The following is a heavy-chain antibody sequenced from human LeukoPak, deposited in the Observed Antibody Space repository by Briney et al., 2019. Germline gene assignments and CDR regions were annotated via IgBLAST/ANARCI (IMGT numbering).Heavy chain of an antibody. D-gene: IGHD3-22*01. V-gene: IGHV3-73*01. J-gene: IGHJ4*02. CDR1: GLTFSGSG. Sequence: PGGSLRLSCAASGLTFSGSGMHWVRQASGKGLEWVGRIRSKANGYATAYTASVKGRFTISRDNSKNTLYLQMNSLRAEDTAVYYCAKAAYYYDSRTFIDYWGQGTLVTVSS. CDR2: IRSKANGYAT. CDR3: AKAAYYYDSRTFIDY.